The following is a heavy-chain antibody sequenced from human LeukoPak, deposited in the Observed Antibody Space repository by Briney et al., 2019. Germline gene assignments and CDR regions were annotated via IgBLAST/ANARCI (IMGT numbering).Heavy chain of an antibody. CDR2: IWYDGSEK. V-gene: IGHV3-33*01. J-gene: IGHJ4*02. CDR3: ARDQDGYNLFDI. Sequence: PGGSLRLSCNASGFTFGTYGMHWVRQAPGKGLDWVAIIWYDGSEKYYADSVKGRLTISRGNSKNTLYLEMNSLKAEDTAIYYCARDQDGYNLFDIWGQGTLVIVSS. CDR1: GFTFGTYG. D-gene: IGHD5-24*01.